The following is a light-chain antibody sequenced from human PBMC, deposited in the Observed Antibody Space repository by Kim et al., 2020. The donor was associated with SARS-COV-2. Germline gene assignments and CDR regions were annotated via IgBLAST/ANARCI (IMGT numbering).Light chain of an antibody. CDR1: QGITYY. V-gene: IGKV1-16*02. J-gene: IGKJ4*01. Sequence: DIQMTQSPSSLSASVGDRVTITCRASQGITYYVAWFQQKPGEAPKSLIYAASNLQSGVPSKFSGGGSGTDFTLTISSLQPEDFATYYCQQYDTYPLTFGGGTKVDIK. CDR2: AAS. CDR3: QQYDTYPLT.